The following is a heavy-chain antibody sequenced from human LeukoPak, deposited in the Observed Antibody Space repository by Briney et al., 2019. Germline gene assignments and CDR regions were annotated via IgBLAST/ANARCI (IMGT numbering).Heavy chain of an antibody. CDR2: INPNSGGT. J-gene: IGHJ4*02. Sequence: ASVKVSCKASAYTFTGYNMHWVRQAPGQGLEWMGWINPNSGGTNYAQKFQGRVTMTRDTSISTAYMELSRLRSDDTAVYYCARLWFANSAFDHWGQGTLVTVSS. D-gene: IGHD3-10*01. V-gene: IGHV1-2*02. CDR3: ARLWFANSAFDH. CDR1: AYTFTGYN.